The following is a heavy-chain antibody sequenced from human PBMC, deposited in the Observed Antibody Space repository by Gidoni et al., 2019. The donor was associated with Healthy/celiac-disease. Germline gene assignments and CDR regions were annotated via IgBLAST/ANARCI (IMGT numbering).Heavy chain of an antibody. CDR3: ARDGEDYDSRGVADI. J-gene: IGHJ3*02. D-gene: IGHD3-22*01. V-gene: IGHV1-69*08. CDR1: GATFSSYT. Sequence: QVQLVQSGAEVKKPGSSVQVSCKASGATFSSYTISWVRQAPGQGLEWMGRIIPILGIANYAQKVQGRVTITADKSTSTAYMELSSLRAEDTAVYYCARDGEDYDSRGVADIWGQVTMVTVSS. CDR2: IIPILGIA.